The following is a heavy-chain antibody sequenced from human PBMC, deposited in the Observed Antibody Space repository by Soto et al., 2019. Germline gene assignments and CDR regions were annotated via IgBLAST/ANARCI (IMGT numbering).Heavy chain of an antibody. V-gene: IGHV3-53*01. CDR1: GFGVSGKY. CDR3: VQTTGWPGFDF. J-gene: IGHJ4*02. Sequence: EVQLVESGGGLIQPGGSLRLSCAASGFGVSGKYMTWVRQAPGKGLEWVSVIYGGGTTYYADSVKGRFTISRDTSKSTLYLQMNSLRAEDTAVYYCVQTTGWPGFDFWGQGTLVTVSS. CDR2: IYGGGTT. D-gene: IGHD6-19*01.